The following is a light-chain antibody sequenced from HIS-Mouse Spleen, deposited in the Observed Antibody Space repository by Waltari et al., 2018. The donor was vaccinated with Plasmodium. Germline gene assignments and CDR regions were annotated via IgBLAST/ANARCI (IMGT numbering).Light chain of an antibody. CDR2: EVS. J-gene: IGLJ2*01. CDR3: SSYAGSNNLV. V-gene: IGLV2-8*01. Sequence: QSALTQPPSASGSPGQSVTISCTGTSSDVGGYNYVSWYQQHPGKAPKLMIYEVSKRPSGGPDRFSGSKSGNTAALTVSGLQAEDEPNYYCSSYAGSNNLVFGGGTKLTVL. CDR1: SSDVGGYNY.